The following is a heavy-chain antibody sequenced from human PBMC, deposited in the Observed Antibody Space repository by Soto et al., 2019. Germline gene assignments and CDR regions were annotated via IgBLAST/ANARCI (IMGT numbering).Heavy chain of an antibody. CDR1: GGSFSGYY. CDR2: INHSGNT. Sequence: SETLSLTCAVYGGSFSGYYWSWIRQPPGKGLEWIGEINHSGNTNYNPSLKSRVSISVDTSKNQFSLKLSSVTAADTAVYYCATVSDYWGQGTLVTVSS. CDR3: ATVSDY. V-gene: IGHV4-34*01. J-gene: IGHJ4*02.